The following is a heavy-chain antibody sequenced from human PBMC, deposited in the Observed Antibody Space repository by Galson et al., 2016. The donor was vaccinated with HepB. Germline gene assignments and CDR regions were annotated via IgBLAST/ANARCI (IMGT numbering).Heavy chain of an antibody. D-gene: IGHD2-21*02. Sequence: SLRLSCAASGFTFSRYGMHWVRQAPGKGLEWVAVISYDGGDKHYADSVKGRFTGSRDNSKNTLFLQMNSLRVEDPAVYYCAKLDCGRDCPRDDWGQGTQVTVS. CDR3: AKLDCGRDCPRDD. V-gene: IGHV3-30*19. J-gene: IGHJ4*02. CDR2: ISYDGGDK. CDR1: GFTFSRYG.